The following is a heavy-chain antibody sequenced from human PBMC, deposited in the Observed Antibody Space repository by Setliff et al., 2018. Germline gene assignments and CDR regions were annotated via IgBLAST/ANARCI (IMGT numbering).Heavy chain of an antibody. CDR1: GFTFSSYG. CDR2: IRYDGSNK. Sequence: GGSLRLSCAASGFTFSSYGMHWVRQAPGKGLEWVAFIRYDGSNKYYADSVKGRFTISKDNAENSLYLQMNSLRAEDTALYYCARGRDYFDHWGQGSLVTVSS. V-gene: IGHV3-30*02. J-gene: IGHJ4*02. CDR3: ARGRDYFDH.